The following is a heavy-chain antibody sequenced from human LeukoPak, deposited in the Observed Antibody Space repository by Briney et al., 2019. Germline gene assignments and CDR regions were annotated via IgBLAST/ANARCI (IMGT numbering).Heavy chain of an antibody. CDR1: GGSISSSSYY. Sequence: LSLTCTVSGGSISSSSYYWGWIRQPPGKGLEWVSYMSKSGYSIYYAASVKGRFTISRDNVNHSLFLQMNSLRAEDTAVYYCARGKRRFDSWGQGTLVTVSS. CDR2: MSKSGYSI. J-gene: IGHJ4*02. V-gene: IGHV3-11*01. CDR3: ARGKRRFDS.